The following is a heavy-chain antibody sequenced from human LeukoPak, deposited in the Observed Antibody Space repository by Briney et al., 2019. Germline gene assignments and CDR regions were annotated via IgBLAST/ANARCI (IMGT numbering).Heavy chain of an antibody. CDR2: IYYSGST. V-gene: IGHV4-30-4*08. CDR1: GGSISSGDYY. D-gene: IGHD3-22*01. J-gene: IGHJ4*02. CDR3: AREAYYYDSSGYYYTFFDY. Sequence: SETLSLTCTVSGGSISSGDYYWSWLRQPPGKGLEWIGYIYYSGSTYYNPSLKSRVTISVDTSKNQFSLNLSSVTDADTAVYYCAREAYYYDSSGYYYTFFDYWGQGTLVTVSS.